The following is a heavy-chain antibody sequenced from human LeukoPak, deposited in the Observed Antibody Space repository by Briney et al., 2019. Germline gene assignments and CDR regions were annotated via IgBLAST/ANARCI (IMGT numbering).Heavy chain of an antibody. CDR2: IIPIFGTA. V-gene: IGHV1-69*06. D-gene: IGHD1/OR15-1a*01. CDR1: GGTFSSYV. CDR3: ARGNNPYYYYMDV. J-gene: IGHJ6*03. Sequence: SVKVSCKASGGTFSSYVINWVRQAPGQGLEWMGGIIPIFGTANYAQKFQGRVTITADKSTSTAYMELSSLRSEDTAVYYCARGNNPYYYYMDVWGKGTTVTVSS.